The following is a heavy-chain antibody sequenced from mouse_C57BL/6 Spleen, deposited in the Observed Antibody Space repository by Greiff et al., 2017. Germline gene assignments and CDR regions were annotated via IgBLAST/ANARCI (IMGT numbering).Heavy chain of an antibody. CDR1: GYTFTDYY. CDR3: AREGFYYERRSHLYFDD. J-gene: IGHJ1*03. D-gene: IGHD1-1*01. CDR2: INPYIGGT. Sequence: EVQLQEPGPVLVKPGASVKLSCKASGYTFTDYYRNWVKQSHGKSLEWIGVINPYIGGTSYNQKFKGKATLTVDKSSSTAYMKLDSLKSEDSAVYYCAREGFYYERRSHLYFDDWGTGTTVTVSS. V-gene: IGHV1-19*01.